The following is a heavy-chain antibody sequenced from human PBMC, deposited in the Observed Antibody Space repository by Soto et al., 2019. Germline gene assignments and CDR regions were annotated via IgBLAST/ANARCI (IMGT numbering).Heavy chain of an antibody. CDR3: ASGWFGEFVYQFDY. V-gene: IGHV1-18*01. Sequence: ASVKVSCKSSGYTFTSYGITWVRQAPGQGLEWMGWFSAYNGNTNYAQKFQGRVTMTTDTSTSTAYMELRSLGSDDTAVYYCASGWFGEFVYQFDYWGQGTLVTVSS. CDR2: FSAYNGNT. D-gene: IGHD3-10*01. CDR1: GYTFTSYG. J-gene: IGHJ4*02.